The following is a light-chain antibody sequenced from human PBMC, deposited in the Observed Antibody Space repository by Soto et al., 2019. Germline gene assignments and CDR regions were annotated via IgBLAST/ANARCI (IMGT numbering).Light chain of an antibody. CDR2: GAS. V-gene: IGKV3-20*01. Sequence: IVLTQSPGTLSLSPGERATLSCRASQSVTSNYLAWYQQKPGQAPRLLIYGASSRATGIPDRFSGSGSGTDFTLTISSLQAEDVAVYYCQQYYSTPLPFGGGTKVDIK. J-gene: IGKJ4*01. CDR3: QQYYSTPLP. CDR1: QSVTSNY.